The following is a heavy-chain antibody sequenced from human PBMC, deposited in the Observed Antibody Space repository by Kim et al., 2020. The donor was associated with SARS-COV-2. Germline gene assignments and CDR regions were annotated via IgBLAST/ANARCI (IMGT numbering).Heavy chain of an antibody. Sequence: SVKVSCKASGGTFKNLNFNWVRQAPGQGLEWMGGITPFRHTANYAQKLQDRVTISADESTSTAYMELRTLRSDDTAIYYCASRGSAQSPLVRSDAFQIWGQGTLVTVSS. CDR1: GGTFKNLN. J-gene: IGHJ3*02. V-gene: IGHV1-69*13. D-gene: IGHD3-16*01. CDR3: ASRGSAQSPLVRSDAFQI. CDR2: ITPFRHTA.